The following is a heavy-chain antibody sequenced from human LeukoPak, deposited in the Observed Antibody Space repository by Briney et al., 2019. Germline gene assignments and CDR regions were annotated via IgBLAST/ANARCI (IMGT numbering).Heavy chain of an antibody. CDR2: IYSGGST. Sequence: GGSLRLSCAISGFTFAKFAMSWVRQAPGKGLEWVSVIYSGGSTYYADSVKGRFTISRDNSKNTLYLQMNSLRAEDTAVYYCARAGTTSDYYYGMDVWGQGTTVTVSS. CDR1: GFTFAKFA. J-gene: IGHJ6*02. D-gene: IGHD1-7*01. V-gene: IGHV3-66*01. CDR3: ARAGTTSDYYYGMDV.